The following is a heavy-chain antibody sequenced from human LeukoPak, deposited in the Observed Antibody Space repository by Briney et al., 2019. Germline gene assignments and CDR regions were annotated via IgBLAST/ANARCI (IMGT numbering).Heavy chain of an antibody. V-gene: IGHV3-30*04. D-gene: IGHD3-10*01. CDR2: ISYDGSNK. Sequence: GGSLRLSCAASGFTFSSYAMHWARQAPGKGLEWVAVISYDGSNKYYADSVKGRFTISRDNSKDTLYLQMNSLRAEDTAVYYCARSDYYGSGSYYTYYYYGMDVWGKGTTVTVSS. CDR1: GFTFSSYA. J-gene: IGHJ6*04. CDR3: ARSDYYGSGSYYTYYYYGMDV.